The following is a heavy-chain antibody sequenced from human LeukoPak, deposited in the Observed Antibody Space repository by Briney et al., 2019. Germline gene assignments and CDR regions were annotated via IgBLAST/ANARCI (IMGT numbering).Heavy chain of an antibody. CDR3: AGAEFESEKHIVVVTAIEYYFDY. CDR1: GYTFTSYG. D-gene: IGHD2-21*02. Sequence: ASVKVSCKASGYTFTSYGISWVRQAPGQGLEWMGWISAYNGNTNYAQKLQGRVTMTTDTSTSTAYMELRSLRSDDTAVYYCAGAEFESEKHIVVVTAIEYYFDYWGQGTLVTVSS. J-gene: IGHJ4*02. CDR2: ISAYNGNT. V-gene: IGHV1-18*01.